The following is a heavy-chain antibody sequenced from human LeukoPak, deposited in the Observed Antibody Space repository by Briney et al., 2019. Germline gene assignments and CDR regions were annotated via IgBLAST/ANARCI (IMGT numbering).Heavy chain of an antibody. J-gene: IGHJ4*02. D-gene: IGHD3-22*01. CDR1: GYTFISYG. CDR2: ISAYNGNT. Sequence: GASVKVSCKASGYTFISYGISWVRQAPGQGLEWMGWISAYNGNTNYAQKLQGRVTMTTDTSTSTAYMELRSLRSDDTAVYYCARASRAYDSSGYYPAHLDYWGQGTLVTVSS. CDR3: ARASRAYDSSGYYPAHLDY. V-gene: IGHV1-18*01.